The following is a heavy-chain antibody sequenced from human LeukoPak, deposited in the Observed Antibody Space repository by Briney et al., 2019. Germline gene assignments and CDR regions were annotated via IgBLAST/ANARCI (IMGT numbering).Heavy chain of an antibody. CDR2: IIPILGIA. CDR1: GGTFSSYA. J-gene: IGHJ5*02. Sequence: SVKVSCKASGGTFSSYAISWVRQAPGQGLEWMGRIIPILGIANYAQKFQGRVTITADKSTSTAYMELSSLRPEDTAVYYCARSPKVGYCSSTSCYNWFDPWGQGTLVTVSS. D-gene: IGHD2-2*01. CDR3: ARSPKVGYCSSTSCYNWFDP. V-gene: IGHV1-69*04.